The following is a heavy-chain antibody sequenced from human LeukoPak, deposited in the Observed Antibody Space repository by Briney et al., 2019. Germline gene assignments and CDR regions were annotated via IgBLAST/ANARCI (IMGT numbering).Heavy chain of an antibody. CDR2: INPNSGGT. V-gene: IGHV1-2*02. J-gene: IGHJ6*03. Sequence: GASVKVSCKASGYTFTGYSMHWVRQAPGQGLEWMGWINPNSGGTNYAQKFQGRVTMTRDTSISTAYMELSRLRSDDTAVYYCAGPTTHSYYYYYMHVWGKGTTVTVSS. D-gene: IGHD1-1*01. CDR3: AGPTTHSYYYYYMHV. CDR1: GYTFTGYS.